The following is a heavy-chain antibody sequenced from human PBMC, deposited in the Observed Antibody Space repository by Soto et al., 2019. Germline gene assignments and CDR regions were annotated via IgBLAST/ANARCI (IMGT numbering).Heavy chain of an antibody. Sequence: VQLVESGGGLVKPGGSLRLSCAASGFTFSNAWMSWVRQAPGKGLEWVGRIKSKTDGGTTDYAAPVKGRFTISRDDSKNTLYLQMNSLKTEDTAVYYCTTARKTYYYDSSGYYRYYYGMDVWGQGTTVTVSS. CDR3: TTARKTYYYDSSGYYRYYYGMDV. J-gene: IGHJ6*02. CDR1: GFTFSNAW. CDR2: IKSKTDGGTT. V-gene: IGHV3-15*01. D-gene: IGHD3-22*01.